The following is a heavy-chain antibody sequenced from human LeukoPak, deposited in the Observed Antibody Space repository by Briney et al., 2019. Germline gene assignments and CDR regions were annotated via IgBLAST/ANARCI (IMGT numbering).Heavy chain of an antibody. V-gene: IGHV3-23*01. D-gene: IGHD4-11*01. CDR2: ISESGSST. CDR3: AKDRPGDYSTYWYFDL. CDR1: GFTFNNCA. J-gene: IGHJ2*01. Sequence: GGSLRLSCAASGFTFNNCAMSWVRQAPGKGLEWVSGISESGSSTDYADSVKGRFTISRDNSENTLYPQMDSLRAEDTAIYHCAKDRPGDYSTYWYFDLWGRGTLVTVSS.